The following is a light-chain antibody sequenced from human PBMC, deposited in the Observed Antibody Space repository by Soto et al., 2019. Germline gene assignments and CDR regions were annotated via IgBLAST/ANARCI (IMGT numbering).Light chain of an antibody. CDR3: QQYNNSPLT. CDR1: QSVAGN. V-gene: IGKV3-15*01. Sequence: EIVMTQSPATLSVSPGERATLSCRASQSVAGNLAWYQQKPGQAPRLLMYGASTRATGIPARFSGSGSGTEFTLTISSLQSEDFGVYYCQQYNNSPLTFGGGTKVEIK. CDR2: GAS. J-gene: IGKJ4*01.